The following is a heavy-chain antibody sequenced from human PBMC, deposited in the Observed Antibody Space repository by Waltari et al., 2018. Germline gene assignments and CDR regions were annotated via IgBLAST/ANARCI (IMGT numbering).Heavy chain of an antibody. CDR1: GYTFTDYY. V-gene: IGHV1-69-2*01. CDR2: VDPEDGET. J-gene: IGHJ5*02. Sequence: EVQLVQSGAEVKKPGATVKISCKASGYTFTDYYMHWVQQAPGKGLEWMGRVDPEDGETIYAEKFQGRVTITADTSTDTAYMELSSLRSEDTAVYYCATDGLNYDFWSGSNWFDPWGQGTLVTVSS. D-gene: IGHD3-3*01. CDR3: ATDGLNYDFWSGSNWFDP.